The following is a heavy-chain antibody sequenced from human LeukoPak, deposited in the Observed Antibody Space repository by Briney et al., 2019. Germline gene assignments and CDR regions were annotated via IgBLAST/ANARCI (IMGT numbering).Heavy chain of an antibody. CDR3: ARAKYDSSGYYYRPLMAFDI. CDR2: INIRGTIK. D-gene: IGHD3-22*01. J-gene: IGHJ3*02. CDR1: GFIFSDYS. V-gene: IGHV3-11*01. Sequence: GGSLRLSCEASGFIFSDYSMSWIRQAPGKGLEWISDINIRGTIKYYVDSVKGRFTTSRDNAKNSLYLKMNLLRAEDTAVYYCARAKYDSSGYYYRPLMAFDIWGQGTMVTVSS.